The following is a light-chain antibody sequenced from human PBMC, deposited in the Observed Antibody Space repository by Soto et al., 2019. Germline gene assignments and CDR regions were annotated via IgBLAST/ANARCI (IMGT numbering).Light chain of an antibody. V-gene: IGLV1-51*02. Sequence: QSLLTQPPSVSAAPGQKVTISCSGSTSNIGNNYVSWFQQLPGTAPKLIIYQSNRRPSGIPDRFSGSKSGTSATLGITGLQTGDEADYYCGSWDHSVSGFVLGTGTKVTVL. CDR1: TSNIGNNY. J-gene: IGLJ1*01. CDR2: QSN. CDR3: GSWDHSVSGFV.